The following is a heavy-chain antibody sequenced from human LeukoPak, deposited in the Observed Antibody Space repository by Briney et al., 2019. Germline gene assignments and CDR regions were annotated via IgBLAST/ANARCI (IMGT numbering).Heavy chain of an antibody. Sequence: ASVKVSCKASGYTFTDYYMHWVRQAPGQGLEWMGWINPNSGGTNFAQKFQGRVAMTRDTSISTAYLELGSLRSDDTAVYYCARDFYHNNCGAFDIWGQATRVTVSS. CDR3: ARDFYHNNCGAFDI. CDR1: GYTFTDYY. V-gene: IGHV1-2*02. CDR2: INPNSGGT. D-gene: IGHD2-21*01. J-gene: IGHJ3*02.